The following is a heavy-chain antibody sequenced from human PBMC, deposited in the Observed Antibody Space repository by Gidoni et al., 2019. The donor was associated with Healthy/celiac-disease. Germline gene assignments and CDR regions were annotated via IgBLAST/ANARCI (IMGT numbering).Heavy chain of an antibody. V-gene: IGHV3-23*01. J-gene: IGHJ5*02. CDR2: ISGSGGST. D-gene: IGHD3-3*01. CDR3: APRPPTKYYDFWSGYYH. CDR1: GFTFSSYA. Sequence: EVQLLESGGGLVQPGGSLRLSCAASGFTFSSYAMSWVRQAPGKGLEWVSAISGSGGSTYYADSVKGRFTISRDNSKNTLYLQMNSLRAEDTAVYYCAPRPPTKYYDFWSGYYHWGQGTLVTVSS.